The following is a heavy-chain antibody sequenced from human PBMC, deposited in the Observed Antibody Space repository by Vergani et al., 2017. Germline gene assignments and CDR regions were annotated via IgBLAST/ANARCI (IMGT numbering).Heavy chain of an antibody. Sequence: EVQLLESGGGLVQPGGSRRLSCAGAGFTFDTYTMAYVRQAPGKGLEWVATISSGGGDISYADSVKGRFTISRDNSKNTLFLQMNSLKDEDTAVYYCTTAWGLYYLHGEYFQYWGRGNLVSVSS. J-gene: IGHJ1*01. CDR3: TTAWGLYYLHGEYFQY. V-gene: IGHV3-23*01. CDR1: GFTFDTYT. CDR2: ISSGGGDI. D-gene: IGHD3-10*01.